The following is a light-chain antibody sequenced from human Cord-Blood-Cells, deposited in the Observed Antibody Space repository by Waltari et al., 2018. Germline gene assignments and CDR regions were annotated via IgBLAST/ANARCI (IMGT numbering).Light chain of an antibody. CDR3: MQSIQPPLT. Sequence: DIVMTQTPLSLSVTPGQPASISCKSSQSLLHSDGKTYLYWYLQKPGQSPQLLIDDVSNRCSGVPDRFSGIGSGTDFTLKISGVEAEDVGVYYCMQSIQPPLTFGGGTKVEIK. J-gene: IGKJ4*01. V-gene: IGKV2D-29*02. CDR1: QSLLHSDGKTY. CDR2: DVS.